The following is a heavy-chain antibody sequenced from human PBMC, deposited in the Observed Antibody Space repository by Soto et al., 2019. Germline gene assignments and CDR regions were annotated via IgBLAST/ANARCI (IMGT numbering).Heavy chain of an antibody. CDR1: GGSISSGGYY. D-gene: IGHD6-13*01. CDR3: ARARKQLVRTGYYYYYYYMDV. V-gene: IGHV4-31*03. CDR2: IYYSGST. Sequence: SETLSLTCTVSGGSISSGGYYWSWIRQHPGKGLEWIGYIYYSGSTYYNPSLKSRVTISVDTSKNQFSLKLSSVTAADTAVYYCARARKQLVRTGYYYYYYYMDVWGKGTTVTVSS. J-gene: IGHJ6*03.